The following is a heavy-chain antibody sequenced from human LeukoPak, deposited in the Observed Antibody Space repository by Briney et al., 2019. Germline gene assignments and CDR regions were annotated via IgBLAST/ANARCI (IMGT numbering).Heavy chain of an antibody. CDR2: IIPIFGTA. Sequence: ASVKVSCKASGGTFSSYAISWVRQAPGQGLEWMGGIIPIFGTANYAQKFQGRVTITTDESTSTAYMELSSLRSEDTAVYYCARVGRQAGYMDVWGKGTTVTVSS. V-gene: IGHV1-69*05. CDR3: ARVGRQAGYMDV. J-gene: IGHJ6*03. CDR1: GGTFSSYA.